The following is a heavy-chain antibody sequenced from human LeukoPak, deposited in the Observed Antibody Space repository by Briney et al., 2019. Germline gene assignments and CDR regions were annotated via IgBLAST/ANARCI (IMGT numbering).Heavy chain of an antibody. V-gene: IGHV1-46*01. Sequence: ASVKVSCKASGYTFTSYYMHWVRQAPGQGLEWMGIINPSGGSTSYAQKFQGRVTMTRDMSTSTVYMELSSLRSEDTAVYYCARDGYSYGWGYYYYYMDVWGKGTTVTVSS. CDR1: GYTFTSYY. J-gene: IGHJ6*03. D-gene: IGHD5-18*01. CDR3: ARDGYSYGWGYYYYYMDV. CDR2: INPSGGST.